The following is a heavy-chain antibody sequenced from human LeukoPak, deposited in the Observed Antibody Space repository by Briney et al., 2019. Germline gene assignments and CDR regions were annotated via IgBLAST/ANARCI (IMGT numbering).Heavy chain of an antibody. Sequence: GASVKVSCKASGGTFSSYAIGWVRQAPGQGLEWMGRIIPILGIANYAQKFQGRVTITADKSTSTAYMELSSLRSEDTAVYYCARSHTTQGKRGTMRDAFDIWGQGTMVTVSS. V-gene: IGHV1-69*04. CDR1: GGTFSSYA. J-gene: IGHJ3*02. D-gene: IGHD3-10*01. CDR2: IIPILGIA. CDR3: ARSHTTQGKRGTMRDAFDI.